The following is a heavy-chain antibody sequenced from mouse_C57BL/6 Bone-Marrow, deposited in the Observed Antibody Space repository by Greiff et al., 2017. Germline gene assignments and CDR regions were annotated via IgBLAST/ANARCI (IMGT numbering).Heavy chain of an antibody. J-gene: IGHJ2*01. Sequence: QVQLQQSGAELARPGASVKLSCKASGYTFTSYGISWVKQRTGQGLEWIGEIYPRSGNTYYNEKFKGKATLTADKSSSTAYMELRSLTSEDSAVYFCARSEDGYLEDYWGQGTTLTVSS. V-gene: IGHV1-81*01. CDR3: ARSEDGYLEDY. CDR2: IYPRSGNT. CDR1: GYTFTSYG. D-gene: IGHD2-3*01.